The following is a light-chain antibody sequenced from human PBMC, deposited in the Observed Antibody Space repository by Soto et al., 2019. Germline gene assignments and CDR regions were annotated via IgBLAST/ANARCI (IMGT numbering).Light chain of an antibody. CDR3: QQYNNWPPKP. CDR2: GVS. J-gene: IGKJ1*01. V-gene: IGKV3-15*01. CDR1: QSVSSS. Sequence: EIVMTQSPVTLSVSPGERATLSCRASQSVSSSLAWYQQKPGQAPRLLIYGVSVRATGIPARFSGSGSGTEFTLTISSLQSEDFAVYYCQQYNNWPPKPFGQGTKV.